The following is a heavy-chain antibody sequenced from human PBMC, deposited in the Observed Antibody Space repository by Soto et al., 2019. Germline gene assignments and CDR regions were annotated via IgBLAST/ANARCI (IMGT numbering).Heavy chain of an antibody. J-gene: IGHJ4*02. Sequence: EVQLVESGGGLVQPGGSLRLSCAASGFIFTNYWIHWVRQAPGEGLVWVSRVKSDGITTMFADSVKGRFTISRDNAKDTVDLQMNSLGAEDTAVYYCARGAFGAYFLDYWGQGTLVTVSS. D-gene: IGHD3-3*01. V-gene: IGHV3-74*03. CDR2: VKSDGITT. CDR1: GFIFTNYW. CDR3: ARGAFGAYFLDY.